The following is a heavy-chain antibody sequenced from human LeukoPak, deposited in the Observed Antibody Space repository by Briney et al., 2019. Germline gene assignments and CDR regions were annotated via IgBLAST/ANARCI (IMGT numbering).Heavy chain of an antibody. CDR3: ASHSGGYAY. D-gene: IGHD5-12*01. Sequence: SETLSLTCAVSGGSISGGGHSWSWLRQPPGKGLEWIVYIYNTESTYYNSSLASRVTISVDTSKNQFSLKLNSVTAADTAVYYCASHSGGYAYWGQGTLVTVSS. J-gene: IGHJ4*02. V-gene: IGHV4-30-4*07. CDR2: IYNTEST. CDR1: GGSISGGGHS.